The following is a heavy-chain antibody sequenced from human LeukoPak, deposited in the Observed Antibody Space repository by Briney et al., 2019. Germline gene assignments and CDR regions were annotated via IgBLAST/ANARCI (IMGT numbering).Heavy chain of an antibody. Sequence: PSETLSLTCAVYGGSFSDYSWTWIRQPPGKGLEWIGEINQSGGTNHNPSLMSRVIMSVDTSKNQISLKVNSVTAADTAVYYCARVGYSYAINDWSRTGLGSYATRYDYYMDVWGKGATVTVSS. CDR2: INQSGGT. J-gene: IGHJ6*03. D-gene: IGHD5-18*01. CDR3: ARVGYSYAINDWSRTGLGSYATRYDYYMDV. CDR1: GGSFSDYS. V-gene: IGHV4-34*01.